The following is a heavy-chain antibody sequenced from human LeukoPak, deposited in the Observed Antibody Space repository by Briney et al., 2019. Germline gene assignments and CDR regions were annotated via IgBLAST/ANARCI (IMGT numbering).Heavy chain of an antibody. CDR2: ISWNSGSI. CDR3: AKDMSNVVVPAAFDY. CDR1: GFTFDDYA. V-gene: IGHV3-9*03. J-gene: IGHJ4*02. D-gene: IGHD2-2*01. Sequence: GGSLRLSCAASGFTFDDYAMHWVRQAPGKGLEWVSGISWNSGSIGYADSVKGRFTISRDNAKNSLYLQMNSLRAEDMALYYCAKDMSNVVVPAAFDYWGQGTLVTVSS.